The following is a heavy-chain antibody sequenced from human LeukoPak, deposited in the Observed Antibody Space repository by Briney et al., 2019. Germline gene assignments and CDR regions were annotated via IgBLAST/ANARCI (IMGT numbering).Heavy chain of an antibody. V-gene: IGHV3-48*01. D-gene: IGHD6-19*01. CDR3: AREGGLATPFDY. CDR2: ISSSSSII. Sequence: GGALRLSSAASGFTFSSYSMNWVRQAPGKGLEWVSYISSSSSIIYYADSVKGRFTISGDTAKNSQYMQKKSLRAQSTAVYYCAREGGLATPFDYWGQGTPVTVSS. CDR1: GFTFSSYS. J-gene: IGHJ4*02.